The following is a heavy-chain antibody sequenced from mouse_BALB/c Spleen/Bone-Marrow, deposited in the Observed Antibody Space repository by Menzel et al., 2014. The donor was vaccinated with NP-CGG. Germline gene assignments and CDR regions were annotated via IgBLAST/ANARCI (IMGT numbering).Heavy chain of an antibody. D-gene: IGHD3-2*01. CDR1: GYTFTSYW. V-gene: IGHV1S81*02. CDR2: IHPSNGRT. J-gene: IGHJ4*01. Sequence: QVQLQQSGTELVKPGASVKLSCKASGYTFTSYWIHWVKQRPGQGLEWIGEIHPSNGRTNYSEKFKTKATLTVDKPSTTAHMQLRSLTSEDSAVYYCARGTARAMMDYWGQGTSVTVSS. CDR3: ARGTARAMMDY.